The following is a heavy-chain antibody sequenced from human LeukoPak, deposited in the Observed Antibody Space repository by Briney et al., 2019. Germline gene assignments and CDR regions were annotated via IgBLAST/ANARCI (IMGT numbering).Heavy chain of an antibody. J-gene: IGHJ5*02. CDR1: GYSISSGYY. D-gene: IGHD2-2*01. CDR2: IYHSGST. Sequence: SETLSLTCAVSGYSISSGYYWGWIRQPPGKGLEWIGSIYHSGSTYYNPSLKSRVTISVDTSKNQFSLKLSSVTAADTAVYYCARHDLTNIVVVPAAVNWFDPWGQGTLVTVSS. V-gene: IGHV4-38-2*01. CDR3: ARHDLTNIVVVPAAVNWFDP.